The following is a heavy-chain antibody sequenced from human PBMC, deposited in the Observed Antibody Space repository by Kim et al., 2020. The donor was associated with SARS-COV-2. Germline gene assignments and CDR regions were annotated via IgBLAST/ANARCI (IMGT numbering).Heavy chain of an antibody. Sequence: GGSLRLSCAASGFTFSSYGMHWVRQAPGKGLEWVAVIWYDGSNKYYADSVKGRFTISRDNSKNTLYLQMNSLRAEDTAVYYCARARYQGAPGNSKDKITMIPLFDPWGQGTLVTVSS. CDR2: IWYDGSNK. CDR3: ARARYQGAPGNSKDKITMIPLFDP. J-gene: IGHJ5*02. V-gene: IGHV3-33*01. CDR1: GFTFSSYG. D-gene: IGHD3-22*01.